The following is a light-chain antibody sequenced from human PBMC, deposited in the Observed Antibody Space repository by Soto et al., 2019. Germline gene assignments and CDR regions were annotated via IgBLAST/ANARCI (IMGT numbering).Light chain of an antibody. J-gene: IGKJ4*01. CDR3: QQYDNWPPLT. CDR2: GAS. V-gene: IGKV3-15*01. CDR1: RSVSSS. Sequence: EIVMTQSPVTLSVSPGEKATLSCWASRSVSSSLAWYQQKPGQAPRLLIYGASTRAAGIAARFSGSGSGTEFTLTISSLQSEDVAIYYCQQYDNWPPLTFGGGTKVDIK.